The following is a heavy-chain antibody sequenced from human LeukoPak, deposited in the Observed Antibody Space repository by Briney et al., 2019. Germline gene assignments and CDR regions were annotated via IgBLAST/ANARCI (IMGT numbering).Heavy chain of an antibody. Sequence: PGGSLRLSCAASGFTFSVSAMHWVRQAPGKGLEWVGRIRSKANSYETTYAASVKGRFSFSRDNSKNTAYLQMNSLKADDTAVYYCTRLGYGSGSSYCNYWGQGTLVTVSS. J-gene: IGHJ4*02. CDR3: TRLGYGSGSSYCNY. D-gene: IGHD6-19*01. V-gene: IGHV3-73*01. CDR2: IRSKANSYET. CDR1: GFTFSVSA.